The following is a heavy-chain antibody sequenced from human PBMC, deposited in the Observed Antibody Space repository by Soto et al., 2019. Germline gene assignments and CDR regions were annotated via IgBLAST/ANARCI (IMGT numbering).Heavy chain of an antibody. CDR3: ARDPYSSSSENWFDP. CDR1: GGTFSSYA. Sequence: SVKVSCKASGGTFSSYAISWVRQAPGQGLEWMGGVIPIFGTANYAQKFQGRVTITADESTSTAYMELSSLRSEDTAVYYCARDPYSSSSENWFDPWGQGTLVTVSS. J-gene: IGHJ5*02. D-gene: IGHD6-6*01. CDR2: VIPIFGTA. V-gene: IGHV1-69*13.